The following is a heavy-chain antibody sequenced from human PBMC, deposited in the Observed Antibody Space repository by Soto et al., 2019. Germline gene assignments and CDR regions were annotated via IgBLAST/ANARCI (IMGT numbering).Heavy chain of an antibody. D-gene: IGHD3-10*01. J-gene: IGHJ6*03. CDR2: ISGSGGST. Sequence: EVQLLESGGGLVQPGGSLRLSCAASGFTFSSYSMSWVRQAPGKGLEWGSAISGSGGSTYYAGSVKGRFTISRDNSKNTLYQQMNSLRAQDPAIHYYANDGHSGSESNYYCYYYMDVWGKGTTVTVSS. CDR1: GFTFSSYS. V-gene: IGHV3-23*01. CDR3: ANDGHSGSESNYYCYYYMDV.